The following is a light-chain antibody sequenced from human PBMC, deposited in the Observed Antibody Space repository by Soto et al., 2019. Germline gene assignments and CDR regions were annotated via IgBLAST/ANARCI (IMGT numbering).Light chain of an antibody. CDR2: DVT. CDR3: SSYTTSDTRQIV. CDR1: SSDVGGYNY. V-gene: IGLV2-14*03. Sequence: QSVLTQPASVSGSPGQSITISCTGTSSDVGGYNYVSWYQHHPGKAPKLIIYDVTNRPSGVSNPFSGSKSGNTACLTISGLQPEDEADCYCSSYTTSDTRQIVFGTGTKVTVL. J-gene: IGLJ1*01.